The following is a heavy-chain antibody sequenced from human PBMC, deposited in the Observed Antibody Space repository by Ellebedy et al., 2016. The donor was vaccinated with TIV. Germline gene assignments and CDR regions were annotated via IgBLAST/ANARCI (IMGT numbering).Heavy chain of an antibody. CDR2: ISSNSSYI. V-gene: IGHV3-21*01. CDR1: GFTFSSYS. Sequence: GGSLRLSCAASGFTFSSYSMNWVRQAPGKGLEWVSSISSNSSYIYYADSVKGRFTISRDNAKNTLFLLMNSLRAEDTAIYYCARGNHFAMDVWGQGTTVTVSS. J-gene: IGHJ6*02. D-gene: IGHD1-14*01. CDR3: ARGNHFAMDV.